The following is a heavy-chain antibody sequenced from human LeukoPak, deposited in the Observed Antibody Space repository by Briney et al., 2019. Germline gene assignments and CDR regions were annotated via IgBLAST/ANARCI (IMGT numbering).Heavy chain of an antibody. CDR1: GFTFSSYA. CDR3: ARDNTAMVMYYFDY. D-gene: IGHD5-18*01. J-gene: IGHJ4*02. V-gene: IGHV3-30*04. Sequence: GGSLRLSCAASGFTFSSYAMHWVRQAPGKGLEWVAVISYDGSNKYYADSVKGRFTISRDNAKNSLYLQMNSLRAEDTAVYYCARDNTAMVMYYFDYWGQGTLVTVSS. CDR2: ISYDGSNK.